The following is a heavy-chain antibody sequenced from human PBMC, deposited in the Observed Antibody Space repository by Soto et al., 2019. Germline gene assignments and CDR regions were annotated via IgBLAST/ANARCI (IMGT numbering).Heavy chain of an antibody. CDR1: GGSFIGYY. J-gene: IGHJ6*02. CDR3: ARSRGGGSGRSHYYGMDV. D-gene: IGHD3-10*01. V-gene: IGHV4-34*01. Sequence: SETLSLTCAVYGGSFIGYYWSWIRQTPGKGLEWIGEINHSGSTNYNPSLKSRVTISVDTSKNQFSLKLSSVTAADTAVYYCARSRGGGSGRSHYYGMDVWGQGTTVS. CDR2: INHSGST.